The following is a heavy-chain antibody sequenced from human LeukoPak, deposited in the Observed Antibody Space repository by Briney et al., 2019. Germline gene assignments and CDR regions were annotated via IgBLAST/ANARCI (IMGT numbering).Heavy chain of an antibody. J-gene: IGHJ4*02. V-gene: IGHV5-51*01. D-gene: IGHD3-10*01. CDR1: GYSFTSHW. CDR3: ARLRLPRGGRSSFDY. CDR2: VNPDDSDT. Sequence: GESLEISCKGSGYSFTSHWIGWVRQMPGKGLEWMGIVNPDDSDTIYSPSFQGQVTISADESITTAYLQWSSLKASDTAMYYCARLRLPRGGRSSFDYWGQGALVTVSS.